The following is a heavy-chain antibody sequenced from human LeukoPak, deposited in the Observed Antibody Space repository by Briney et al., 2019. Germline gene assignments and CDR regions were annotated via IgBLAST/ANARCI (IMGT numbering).Heavy chain of an antibody. J-gene: IGHJ6*03. CDR2: ISWNSGSI. CDR3: AKDIFGGDYYYYYMDV. CDR1: GFTFDDYA. D-gene: IGHD3-3*01. V-gene: IGHV3-9*01. Sequence: GGSLRLSCAASGFTFDDYAMHWVRQAPGKGLEWVSGISWNSGSIGYADSVKGRFTISRDNAKNSLYLQMNSLRAEDTALDYCAKDIFGGDYYYYYMDVWGKGTEVTVSS.